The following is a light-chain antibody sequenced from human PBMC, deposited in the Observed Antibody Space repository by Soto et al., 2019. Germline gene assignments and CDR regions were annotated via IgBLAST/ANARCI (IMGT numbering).Light chain of an antibody. CDR2: AAS. V-gene: IGKV1-39*01. J-gene: IGKJ1*01. CDR1: QSIATY. Sequence: DIQMTQSPSSLSASVGDRVTITCRASQSIATYLNWYQQKPGRAPNVLIYAASSLQSGVPSRFSGSGSGTDFTLTINSLQPEDFAIYYCQQSDSSPPTFGQGTKVEIK. CDR3: QQSDSSPPT.